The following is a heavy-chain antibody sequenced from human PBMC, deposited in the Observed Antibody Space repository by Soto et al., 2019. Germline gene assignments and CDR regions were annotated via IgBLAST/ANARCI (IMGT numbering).Heavy chain of an antibody. CDR2: IYYSGNT. CDR1: GGAMRSGDYS. Sequence: QLHESGSGLVKPSQTMSLTCAVSGGAMRSGDYSWSWIRQPPGKGLEWIGYIYYSGNTYYNPSLKRRVTRSVDTSKNQFSLKLSSRTAAESAGSYWAREAGNNYGSGSLFAYWGQGLLLTVSS. J-gene: IGHJ4*02. CDR3: AREAGNNYGSGSLFAY. D-gene: IGHD3-10*01. V-gene: IGHV4-30-2*01.